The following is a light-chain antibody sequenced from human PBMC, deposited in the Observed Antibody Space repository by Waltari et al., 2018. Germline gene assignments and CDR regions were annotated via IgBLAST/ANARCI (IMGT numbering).Light chain of an antibody. CDR2: GAS. V-gene: IGKV3-20*01. CDR1: QSVSSSY. Sequence: EIVLTQSPGTLSLSPGERATLSCRASQSVSSSYLAWYQQKPGQAPRLLIYGASNRATGIPDKFSGSGSGTDFTLTISRLEPEDVVVYYCQQYGSSPWTFGQGTKVEIK. J-gene: IGKJ1*01. CDR3: QQYGSSPWT.